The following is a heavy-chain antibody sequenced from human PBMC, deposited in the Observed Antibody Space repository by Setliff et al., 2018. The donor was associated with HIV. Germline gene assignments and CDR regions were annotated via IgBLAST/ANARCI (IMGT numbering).Heavy chain of an antibody. J-gene: IGHJ4*02. D-gene: IGHD3-10*01. CDR1: GFTFNNYA. V-gene: IGHV3-23*01. Sequence: GSLRLSCAASGFTFNNYAMIWVRQAPGKGLEWVSAISDGGGGTDYADSVKGRFTISRDNSKNTLFLVLTSLRPEDTAVYYCAKQVSGYFDYWGQGALVTVSS. CDR2: ISDGGGGT. CDR3: AKQVSGYFDY.